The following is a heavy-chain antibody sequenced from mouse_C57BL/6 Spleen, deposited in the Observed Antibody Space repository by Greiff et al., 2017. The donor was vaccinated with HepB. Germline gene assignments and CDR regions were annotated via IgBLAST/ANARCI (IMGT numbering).Heavy chain of an antibody. D-gene: IGHD1-1*01. V-gene: IGHV1-69*01. J-gene: IGHJ2*01. CDR2: IDPSDSYT. CDR1: GYTFTSYW. Sequence: QVQLQQPGAELVMPGASVKLSCKASGYTFTSYWMHWVKQRPGQGLEWIGEIDPSDSYTNYNQKFKGKSTLTVDKSSSTAYMQLSSLTSEDSAVYYCARCITTLDYWGQGTTLTVSS. CDR3: ARCITTLDY.